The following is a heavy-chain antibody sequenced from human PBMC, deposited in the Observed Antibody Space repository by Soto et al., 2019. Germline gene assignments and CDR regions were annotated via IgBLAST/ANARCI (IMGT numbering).Heavy chain of an antibody. CDR2: IYYSGST. CDR3: ASSGLLSYFDY. V-gene: IGHV4-30-4*01. D-gene: IGHD3-10*01. CDR1: LGSISSGDYY. J-gene: IGHJ4*02. Sequence: PSETLSLTGTVSLGSISSGDYYWSWIRQPPGNGLEWIGYIYYSGSTYYNPSLKSRVTISVDTSKNHFSLKLSSVTAADTAVYYCASSGLLSYFDYWGQGTLVTVSS.